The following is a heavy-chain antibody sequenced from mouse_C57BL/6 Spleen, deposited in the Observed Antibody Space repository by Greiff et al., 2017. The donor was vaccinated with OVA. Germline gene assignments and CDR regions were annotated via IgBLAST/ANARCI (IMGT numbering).Heavy chain of an antibody. V-gene: IGHV1-81*01. CDR1: GYTFTSYC. CDR2: IYPRSGNT. CDR3: GWYNTPEVDY. Sequence: QVQLQQPGAELVRPGASVKLSCKASGYTFTSYCISWVKQRTGQGLEWIGEIYPRSGNTYYNEKFKGKATLTVDKSSSTAYMELRSLTSEDSAVYCSGWYNTPEVDYWGQGTTLTVSS. D-gene: IGHD2-1*01. J-gene: IGHJ2*01.